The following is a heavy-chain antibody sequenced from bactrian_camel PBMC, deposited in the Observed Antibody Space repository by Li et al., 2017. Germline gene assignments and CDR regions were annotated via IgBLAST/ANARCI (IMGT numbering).Heavy chain of an antibody. D-gene: IGHD5*01. CDR1: GVTVSASY. J-gene: IGHJ6*01. CDR3: AIDRGGVGGFGY. Sequence: HVQLVESGGDLVQPGGSLRLSCAASGVTVSASYMSWVRQAPGKGLEWVSSIHRDGSYTYYADSVKGRLTISRDNAKNTMYLQMNSLKSEDTALYYCAIDRGGVGGFGYWGQGTQVTVS. V-gene: IGHV3-2*01. CDR2: IHRDGSYT.